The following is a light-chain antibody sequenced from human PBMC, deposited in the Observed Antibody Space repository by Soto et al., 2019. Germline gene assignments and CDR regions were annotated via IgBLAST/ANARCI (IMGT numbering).Light chain of an antibody. V-gene: IGKV3-11*01. CDR2: DAS. CDR1: QSVSSY. Sequence: EIGLTQSPATLSLSPGERATLSCRASQSVSSYLAWYQQKPGQAPRLLIYDASNRATGIPARFSGSGSGTDFTLTISSLEPEDFAVYYCQQPGFTFGPGTKVDIK. CDR3: QQPGFT. J-gene: IGKJ3*01.